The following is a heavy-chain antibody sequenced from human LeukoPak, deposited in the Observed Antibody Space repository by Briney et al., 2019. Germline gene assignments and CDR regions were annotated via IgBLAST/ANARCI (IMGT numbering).Heavy chain of an antibody. J-gene: IGHJ6*03. CDR2: IYYSGST. V-gene: IGHV4-61*05. D-gene: IGHD2-2*01. Sequence: SETLSLTCTVSGGSISSSSYYWGWIRQPPGKGLEWIGYIYYSGSTNYDPSLKSRVTISVDTSKNQFSLKPSSVIAADTAVYYCARTTEGYCSSASCFGFSYSYYMDVWGKGTTVTISS. CDR1: GGSISSSSYY. CDR3: ARTTEGYCSSASCFGFSYSYYMDV.